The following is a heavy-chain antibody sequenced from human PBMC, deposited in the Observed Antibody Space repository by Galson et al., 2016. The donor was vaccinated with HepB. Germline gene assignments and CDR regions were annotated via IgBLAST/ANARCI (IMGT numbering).Heavy chain of an antibody. J-gene: IGHJ2*01. Sequence: SLRLSCAASGFNFSSYAMSWVRQAPGKGLEWVSPISGTGGTTYYADSAKGRFTISRANSNNTLCLHMTSLRAEDTAVYYCAKGTRSSLVGTNAYFDLWGRGTLVTVSS. D-gene: IGHD1-7*01. CDR3: AKGTRSSLVGTNAYFDL. V-gene: IGHV3-23*01. CDR1: GFNFSSYA. CDR2: ISGTGGTT.